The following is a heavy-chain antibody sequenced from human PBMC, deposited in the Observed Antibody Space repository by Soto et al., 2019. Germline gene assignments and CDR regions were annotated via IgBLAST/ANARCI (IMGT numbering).Heavy chain of an antibody. Sequence: SETLSLTCSVSGADINSGGFTWTWIRQHAGKDLEWLSYISHSGSTDSNPSLKRRLSISGDTPTNHFSLTLTSVTAADAAVYYCATIGVSGYLAVWGQGTTVTVSS. CDR3: ATIGVSGYLAV. J-gene: IGHJ6*02. CDR2: ISHSGST. D-gene: IGHD3-16*02. V-gene: IGHV4-31*03. CDR1: GADINSGGFT.